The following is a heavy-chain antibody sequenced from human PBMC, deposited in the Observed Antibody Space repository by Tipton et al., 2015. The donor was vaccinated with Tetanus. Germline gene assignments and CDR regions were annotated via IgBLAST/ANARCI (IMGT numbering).Heavy chain of an antibody. Sequence: TLSLTCAVYGGTFNNYFWTWIRQPPGKGLEWIGEINYDGSTTYSPSLKSRVTLSLDTTKKQVSLKLSSVTAADTAVYYCARGDYYGSGTYDVWGQGTTVTVPS. D-gene: IGHD3-10*01. J-gene: IGHJ6*02. CDR1: GGTFNNYF. CDR2: INYDGST. CDR3: ARGDYYGSGTYDV. V-gene: IGHV4-34*01.